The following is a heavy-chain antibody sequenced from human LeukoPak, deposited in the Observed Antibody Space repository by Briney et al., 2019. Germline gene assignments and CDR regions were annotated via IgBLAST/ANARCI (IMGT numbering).Heavy chain of an antibody. J-gene: IGHJ4*02. Sequence: SETLSLTCTVSGGSISSSSYYWSWIRQPPGKGLEWIGYIYYSGSTNYNPSLKSRVTISVDTSKNQFSLKLSSVTAADTAVYYCAREVDMVPYSSPLDYWGQGTLVTVSS. V-gene: IGHV4-61*01. CDR3: AREVDMVPYSSPLDY. D-gene: IGHD6-6*01. CDR2: IYYSGST. CDR1: GGSISSSSYY.